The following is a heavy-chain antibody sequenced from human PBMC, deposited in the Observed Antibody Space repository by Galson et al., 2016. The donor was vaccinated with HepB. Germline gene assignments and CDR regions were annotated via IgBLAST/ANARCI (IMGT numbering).Heavy chain of an antibody. CDR2: ISSSGRNT. V-gene: IGHV3-23*01. Sequence: SLRLSCAASGFTFSHFALSWVRQPPGKGLEWVSSISSSGRNTYYAESVKGRFTISRDDAKNRLYLQMNSLTTEDTAVYYCAKDSGDWRGYFDSWGQGTLVTVSS. J-gene: IGHJ5*01. CDR1: GFTFSHFA. CDR3: AKDSGDWRGYFDS. D-gene: IGHD3-10*01.